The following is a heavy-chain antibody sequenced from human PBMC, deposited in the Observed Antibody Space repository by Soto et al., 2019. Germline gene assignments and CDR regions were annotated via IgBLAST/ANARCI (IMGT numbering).Heavy chain of an antibody. D-gene: IGHD4-17*01. CDR2: IYYSGST. Sequence: LSLTCTVSVGSISSSSYYWGWIRQPPGKGLEWIGSIYYSGSTYYNPSLKSRVTISVDTSKNQFSLKLSSVTAADTAVYYCARQTTVTTFDYWGQGTLVTVSS. J-gene: IGHJ4*02. CDR1: VGSISSSSYY. V-gene: IGHV4-39*01. CDR3: ARQTTVTTFDY.